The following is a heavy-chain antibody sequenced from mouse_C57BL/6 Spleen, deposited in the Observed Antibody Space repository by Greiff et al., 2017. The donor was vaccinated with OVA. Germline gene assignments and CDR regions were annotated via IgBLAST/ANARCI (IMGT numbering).Heavy chain of an antibody. D-gene: IGHD1-1*01. J-gene: IGHJ2*01. CDR1: GYTFTSYT. CDR3: ARLITTVGRDY. V-gene: IGHV1-4*01. CDR2: INPSSGYT. Sequence: VQLQESGAELARPGASVKMSCKASGYTFTSYTMHWVKQRPGQGLEWIGYINPSSGYTKYNQKFKDKATLTADKSSSTAYMQLSSLTSEDSAVYYCARLITTVGRDYWGQGTTLTVSS.